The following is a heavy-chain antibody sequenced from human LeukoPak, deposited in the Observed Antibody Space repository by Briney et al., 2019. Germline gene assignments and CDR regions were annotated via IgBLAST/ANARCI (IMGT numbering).Heavy chain of an antibody. CDR1: GYTFTGYY. V-gene: IGHV1-2*02. J-gene: IGHJ6*03. D-gene: IGHD3-3*01. CDR3: ASTFWSGPPGGYYYMDV. Sequence: ASVKVSCKASGYTFTGYYMHWVRQAPGQGLEWMGWINPNSGGTNYAQKFQGRVTMTRDTSISTAYMELSSLRSEDTAVYYCASTFWSGPPGGYYYMDVWGKGTTVTVSS. CDR2: INPNSGGT.